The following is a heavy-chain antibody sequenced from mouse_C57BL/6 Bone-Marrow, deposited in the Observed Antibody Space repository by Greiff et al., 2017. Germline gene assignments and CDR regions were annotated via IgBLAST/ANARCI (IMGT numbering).Heavy chain of an antibody. D-gene: IGHD4-1*01. V-gene: IGHV1-4*01. Sequence: VQLQQSGAELARPGASVKMSCKASGYTFTSYTMHWVKQRPGQGLEWIGYINPSSGYTKYNQKFKDKATLTADKSSSTAYMHLSSLTSEDSAVYYCATNWGFDYWGQGTTLTVSS. CDR2: INPSSGYT. J-gene: IGHJ2*01. CDR3: ATNWGFDY. CDR1: GYTFTSYT.